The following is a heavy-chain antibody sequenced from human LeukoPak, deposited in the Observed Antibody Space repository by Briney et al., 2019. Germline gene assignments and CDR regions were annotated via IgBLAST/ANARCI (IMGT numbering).Heavy chain of an antibody. Sequence: ASVKVSCKASGGTFSSYAISWVRQAPGQGLEWMGGIIPIFGTANYAQKFQGRVTITTDESTSTAYMELSSLRSEDSAVYYCARGRIQYWGRFDYWGQGTLVTVSS. V-gene: IGHV1-69*05. CDR3: ARGRIQYWGRFDY. CDR2: IIPIFGTA. J-gene: IGHJ4*02. D-gene: IGHD2-8*02. CDR1: GGTFSSYA.